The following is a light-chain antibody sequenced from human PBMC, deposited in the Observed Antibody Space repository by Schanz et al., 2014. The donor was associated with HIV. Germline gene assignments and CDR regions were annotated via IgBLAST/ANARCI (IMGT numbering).Light chain of an antibody. Sequence: QSALTQPASVSGSPGQSITISCTGTSSDVGSYDLVSWYQQHPGKAPKLIIYEVNKRPSGVPDRFSGSRSGNTASLTVSGLQAEDEADYYCNSYVGNSVWVFGGGTKLTVL. V-gene: IGLV2-14*02. CDR3: NSYVGNSVWV. CDR2: EVN. CDR1: SSDVGSYDL. J-gene: IGLJ3*02.